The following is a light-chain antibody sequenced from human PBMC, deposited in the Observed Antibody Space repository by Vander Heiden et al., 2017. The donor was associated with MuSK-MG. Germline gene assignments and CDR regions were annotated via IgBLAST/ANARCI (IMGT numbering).Light chain of an antibody. CDR2: SNN. V-gene: IGLV1-44*01. J-gene: IGLJ2*01. Sequence: QSVLTQPPSASGTPGQTVTISCSGSSSNIGSNTVNWYQQLPGTAPNLLIYSNNQRPSGVPDRFSGSKSGTSASLAISGLQSEDEADYYCAAWDDSLNGVVFGGGTKRTVL. CDR1: SSNIGSNT. CDR3: AAWDDSLNGVV.